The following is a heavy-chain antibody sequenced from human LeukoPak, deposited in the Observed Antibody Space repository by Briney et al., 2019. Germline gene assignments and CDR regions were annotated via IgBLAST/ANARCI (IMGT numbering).Heavy chain of an antibody. J-gene: IGHJ4*02. Sequence: QPGGSLRLSCAAAGFTFSSFGMNWVRQAPGKGLEWVSTMSGDATNTYYADSVKGRFTISRDNSKTTLFLQMNSLRAEDTAVYYCAKRKCGSSWYSSNSWGQGTLVTVSS. V-gene: IGHV3-23*01. CDR1: GFTFSSFG. D-gene: IGHD6-13*01. CDR3: AKRKCGSSWYSSNS. CDR2: MSGDATNT.